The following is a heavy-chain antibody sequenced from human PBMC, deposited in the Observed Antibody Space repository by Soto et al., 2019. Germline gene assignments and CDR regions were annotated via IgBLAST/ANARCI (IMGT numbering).Heavy chain of an antibody. J-gene: IGHJ6*02. D-gene: IGHD5-18*01. Sequence: QVQLVESGGGLVKPGGSLRLSCAASGFTFSDYYMSWIRQAPGKGLEWVSYISSSGRTIYYADSVKGRFTISRDNAKNSLYLQMNSLRGEDTAVYYCARERVDTAMVTYHYYYGMDVWGQGTTVTVSS. CDR3: ARERVDTAMVTYHYYYGMDV. CDR1: GFTFSDYY. V-gene: IGHV3-11*01. CDR2: ISSSGRTI.